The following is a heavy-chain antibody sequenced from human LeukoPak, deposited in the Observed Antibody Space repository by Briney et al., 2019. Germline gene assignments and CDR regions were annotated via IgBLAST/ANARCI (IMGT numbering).Heavy chain of an antibody. J-gene: IGHJ4*02. D-gene: IGHD1/OR15-1a*01. Sequence: GGSLRLSCAASGFTFSSYSVIWPRQAPGKGLEWVSYVSSSGTTTYYADSVKGRFTISRDNGKNLVSLQMNSLRDEDTAVYYCARADRAGNNGFIDWGQGTLVTVSS. CDR1: GFTFSSYS. V-gene: IGHV3-48*02. CDR3: ARADRAGNNGFID. CDR2: VSSSGTTT.